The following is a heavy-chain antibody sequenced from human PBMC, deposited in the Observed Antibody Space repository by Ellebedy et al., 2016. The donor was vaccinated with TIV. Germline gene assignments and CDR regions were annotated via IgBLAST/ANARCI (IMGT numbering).Heavy chain of an antibody. J-gene: IGHJ4*02. CDR2: ISYDGSNK. D-gene: IGHD5/OR15-5a*01. CDR1: GITASTQE. V-gene: IGHV3-30*04. CDR3: ARALNHVDTVSTAPLDC. Sequence: GESLKISCAASGITASTQEMSWVRQAPGKGLEWVALISYDGSNKYFADSVQGRFTISRDNSQNTLYLLMNSLRGDDTAIYYCARALNHVDTVSTAPLDCWGQGTLVTVSS.